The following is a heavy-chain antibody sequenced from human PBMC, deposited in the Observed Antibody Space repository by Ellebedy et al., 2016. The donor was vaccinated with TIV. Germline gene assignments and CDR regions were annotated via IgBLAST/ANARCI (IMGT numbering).Heavy chain of an antibody. V-gene: IGHV3-23*01. CDR1: GFTFSSYA. CDR3: AKRPYCGGDCYLYYFDY. CDR2: ISGSGGST. D-gene: IGHD2-21*02. Sequence: GESLKISXAASGFTFSSYAMSWVRQAPGKGLEWVSAISGSGGSTYYADSVKGRFTISRDNSKNTLYLQMNSLRAEDTAVYYCAKRPYCGGDCYLYYFDYWGQGTLVTVSS. J-gene: IGHJ4*02.